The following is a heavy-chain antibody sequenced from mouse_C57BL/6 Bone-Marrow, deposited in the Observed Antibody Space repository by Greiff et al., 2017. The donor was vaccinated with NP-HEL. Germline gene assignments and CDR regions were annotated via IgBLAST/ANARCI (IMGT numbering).Heavy chain of an antibody. J-gene: IGHJ3*01. V-gene: IGHV14-2*01. Sequence: EVQLQQSGAELVKPGASVKLSCPASGFNFKDYYMHWVKPRTEQGLEWIGRIDPEDGETTYAPTFQGKATITTDTASNTAYLQLRSLTSEDTAFDYCARTGRGWFAYWGQGTLVTVSA. CDR1: GFNFKDYY. CDR2: IDPEDGET. CDR3: ARTGRGWFAY.